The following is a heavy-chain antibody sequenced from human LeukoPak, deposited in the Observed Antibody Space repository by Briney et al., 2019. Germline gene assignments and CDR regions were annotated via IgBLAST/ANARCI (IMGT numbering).Heavy chain of an antibody. Sequence: SETLSLTCTVSGGSISSGDYCWSWIRQPPGKGLEWIGYIYYSGSTYYNPSLKSRVTISVDTSKNQFSLKLSSVTAADTAVYYCARESNKVVRGVIITHAFDYWGQGTLVTVSP. J-gene: IGHJ4*02. CDR3: ARESNKVVRGVIITHAFDY. CDR2: IYYSGST. V-gene: IGHV4-30-4*08. D-gene: IGHD3-10*01. CDR1: GGSISSGDYC.